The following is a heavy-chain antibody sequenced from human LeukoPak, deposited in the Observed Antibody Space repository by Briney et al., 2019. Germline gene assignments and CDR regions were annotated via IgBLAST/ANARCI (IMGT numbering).Heavy chain of an antibody. CDR1: GYTFTNYW. D-gene: IGHD2-2*01. CDR3: ASSLDCSSTSCFFDY. V-gene: IGHV5-51*01. CDR2: IYPGDSDT. Sequence: GESLKISCKGSGYTFTNYWIGWVRQMPGKGLEFMGIIYPGDSDTRYSPSFQGQVTISVDKSINTAYLQWSSLKASDSAMYYCASSLDCSSTSCFFDYWGQGTLVTVSS. J-gene: IGHJ4*02.